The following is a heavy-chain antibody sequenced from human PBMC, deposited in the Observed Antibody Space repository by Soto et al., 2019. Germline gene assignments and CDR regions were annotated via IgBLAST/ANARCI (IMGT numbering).Heavy chain of an antibody. Sequence: QVQLQQWGAGLLKPSETLSLTCAVYGGSFSGYYWSWIRQPPGKGLEWIGEINHSGSTNYNPSLKSRVTISVDTSKNQFSLKLSSVTAADTAVYYCARSRGWELAYWGQGTLVTVSS. J-gene: IGHJ4*02. CDR3: ARSRGWELAY. CDR2: INHSGST. D-gene: IGHD1-26*01. CDR1: GGSFSGYY. V-gene: IGHV4-34*01.